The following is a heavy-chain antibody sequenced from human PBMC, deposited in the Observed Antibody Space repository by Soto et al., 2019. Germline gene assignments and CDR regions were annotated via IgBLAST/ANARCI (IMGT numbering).Heavy chain of an antibody. D-gene: IGHD3-16*01. CDR2: IYNSGDT. J-gene: IGHJ3*02. CDR3: ARGGRARGTFDI. V-gene: IGHV4-4*02. CDR1: GASITTNNW. Sequence: LQESGPGVVQPSGTLSLTCVVSGASITTNNWWTWVRLPPGKGLEWIGAIYNSGDTNYSPSLKTRVSFSADASNNHLSLRLKSVTAADAAVYYCARGGRARGTFDIWGQGTKVIVSS.